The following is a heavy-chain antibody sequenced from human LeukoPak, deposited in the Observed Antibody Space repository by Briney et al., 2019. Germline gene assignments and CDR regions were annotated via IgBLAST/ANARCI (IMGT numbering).Heavy chain of an antibody. V-gene: IGHV3-33*01. D-gene: IGHD3-10*01. CDR3: ARAIFGSGSYPDF. J-gene: IGHJ4*02. CDR2: IWHDGSHK. CDR1: GFAFNTYA. Sequence: GGSLRLSCAASGFAFNTYAMHWVRQAPGQGLEWVALIWHDGSHKFYSNSVRGQFTIARDNSKNTVSLQMNNLRPEDTAVYYCARAIFGSGSYPDFWGQGTLVTVSS.